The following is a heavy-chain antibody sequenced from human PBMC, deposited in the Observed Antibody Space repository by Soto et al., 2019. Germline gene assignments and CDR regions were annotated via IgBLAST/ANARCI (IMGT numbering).Heavy chain of an antibody. D-gene: IGHD5-12*01. Sequence: DVQLVESGGGLIQPGGSLRLSCVASGLTVSGKKYVAWFRQAPGKGPEWVSGVYDLDGTYYADSVRGRFTTSIGNSRTTGCLQMRDLRPEDTALYFCATGHLREHADDIWGRCTMVTVAS. CDR1: GLTVSGKKY. J-gene: IGHJ3*02. CDR2: VYDLDGT. CDR3: ATGHLREHADDI. V-gene: IGHV3-53*01.